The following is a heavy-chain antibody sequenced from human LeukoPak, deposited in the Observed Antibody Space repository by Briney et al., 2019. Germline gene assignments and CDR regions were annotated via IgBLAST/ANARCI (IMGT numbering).Heavy chain of an antibody. CDR1: GGSISSYY. V-gene: IGHV4-4*07. CDR2: IYSSGST. CDR3: ARARISVYSDALDM. Sequence: SETLSLTCTVSGGSISSYYWMWIRQPAGKGLEWIGRIYSSGSTDYNPSLKSRVTMSVDTSKNQFSLKLRFVTAADTAVYYCARARISVYSDALDMWGQGTKVTVS. J-gene: IGHJ3*02. D-gene: IGHD6-13*01.